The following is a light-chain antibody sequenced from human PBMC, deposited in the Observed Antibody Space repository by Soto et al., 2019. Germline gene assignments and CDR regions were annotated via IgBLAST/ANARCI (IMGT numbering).Light chain of an antibody. CDR2: GAS. CDR3: QQSYSAPYT. J-gene: IGKJ2*01. Sequence: DIQMTQSPSSLSASVGDRVTLTCRASQSISSYLNWYQQTPGKAPKLLIYGASTLRSGVPSRFSGGGSGTDFTLSINSLQPDDFATYYCQQSYSAPYTFAQGTKLDIK. V-gene: IGKV1-39*01. CDR1: QSISSY.